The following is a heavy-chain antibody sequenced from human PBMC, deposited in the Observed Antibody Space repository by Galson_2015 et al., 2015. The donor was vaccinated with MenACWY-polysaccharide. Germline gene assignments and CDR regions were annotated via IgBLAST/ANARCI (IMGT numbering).Heavy chain of an antibody. V-gene: IGHV3-15*01. Sequence: ALRLSCATSGFTFSNAWMSWVRQAPGKGLEWVGRIKSKCNGGTTDYAAPVKGRFSISRDDSQSTAYLQMNSLRTDDTGIYYCTTWGRDVYWGQGTVVTVSP. J-gene: IGHJ4*02. CDR3: TTWGRDVY. D-gene: IGHD3-10*01. CDR1: GFTFSNAW. CDR2: IKSKCNGGTT.